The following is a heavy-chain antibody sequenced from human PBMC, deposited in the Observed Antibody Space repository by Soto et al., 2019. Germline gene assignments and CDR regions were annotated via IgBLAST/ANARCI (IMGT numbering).Heavy chain of an antibody. CDR3: ARQQEVGPNFFDP. CDR1: GYTFTNYD. Sequence: QIQLVQSGPEVKMPGASVQVSCKASGYTFTNYDVNWVRQAPGQGLEWMGWISGFNGHTVYAQKFQGRVTLTRHSSTTTVYMELRSLTSDDTAVYYCARQQEVGPNFFDPCGRGPLVTASP. CDR2: ISGFNGHT. V-gene: IGHV1-18*01. D-gene: IGHD1-26*01. J-gene: IGHJ5*02.